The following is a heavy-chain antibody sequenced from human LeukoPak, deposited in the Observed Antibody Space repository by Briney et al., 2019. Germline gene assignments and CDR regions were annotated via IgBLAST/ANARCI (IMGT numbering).Heavy chain of an antibody. D-gene: IGHD3-22*01. Sequence: KLGESLKISCKGSGYSFSNFKIGWVRQMPGKGLEWMGIIYPGDSGTRYSPSFQGQVTISVDKSINTAYLQWSSLKASDTAMYYCAGRDYYDGSATIAAFDRWGQGTLVTVSS. V-gene: IGHV5-51*01. CDR2: IYPGDSGT. CDR3: AGRDYYDGSATIAAFDR. J-gene: IGHJ4*02. CDR1: GYSFSNFK.